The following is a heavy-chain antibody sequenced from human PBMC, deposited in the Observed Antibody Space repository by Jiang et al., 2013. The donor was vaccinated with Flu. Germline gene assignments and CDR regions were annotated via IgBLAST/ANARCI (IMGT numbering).Heavy chain of an antibody. CDR1: GGSITGYY. J-gene: IGHJ4*02. Sequence: SGSGLVKPSETLSLTCSVSGGSITGYYWNWIRQPPGKGLEWIGYIYYSGSTKYNPSLKSRVTISVDTSKNQFSLQLSSLTAADTAVYYCARWDNSYYGFDYWGQGTLVTVSS. D-gene: IGHD4-11*01. CDR2: IYYSGST. V-gene: IGHV4-59*01. CDR3: ARWDNSYYGFDY.